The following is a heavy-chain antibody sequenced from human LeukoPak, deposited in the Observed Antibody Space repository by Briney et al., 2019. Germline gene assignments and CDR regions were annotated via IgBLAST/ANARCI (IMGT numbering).Heavy chain of an antibody. J-gene: IGHJ6*03. V-gene: IGHV3-23*01. CDR3: ARGVLRYFDWLLTQVYYYYYMDV. Sequence: GGSLRLSCGASRFTFSSYAMSWVRQAPGKGLEWVSVISGSGGSTYYADSVKGRFTISRDNSKNTLYLQMNSLRSEDTAVYYCARGVLRYFDWLLTQVYYYYYMDVWGKGTTVTISS. CDR1: RFTFSSYA. CDR2: ISGSGGST. D-gene: IGHD3-9*01.